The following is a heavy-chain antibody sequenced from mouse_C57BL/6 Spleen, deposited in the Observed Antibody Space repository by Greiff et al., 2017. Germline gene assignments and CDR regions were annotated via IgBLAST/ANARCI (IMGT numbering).Heavy chain of an antibody. Sequence: EVKLEESGAELVKPGASVTLSCTASGFNIKDYYMHWVKQRTEQGLEWIGRIDPEDGETKYAPKFQGKAPITADTSSNTAYLQLSSLTSEDTAVYYCARGDYDGHYYAMDYWGQGTSVTVSS. J-gene: IGHJ4*01. V-gene: IGHV14-2*01. CDR2: IDPEDGET. CDR3: ARGDYDGHYYAMDY. D-gene: IGHD2-4*01. CDR1: GFNIKDYY.